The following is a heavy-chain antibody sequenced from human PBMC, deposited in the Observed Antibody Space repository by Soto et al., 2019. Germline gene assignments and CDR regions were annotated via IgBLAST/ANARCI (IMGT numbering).Heavy chain of an antibody. CDR2: IYSSGST. D-gene: IGHD2-2*01. V-gene: IGHV4-39*01. CDR1: GGSISSESYF. CDR3: ARLYGYCIRNSCHGHYAMDV. Sequence: SSETLSLTCTVSGGSISSESYFWAWIRQPPGKGPEWIGSIYSSGSTYYNPSLNSRVTVSVDTSKNQFSLKVTSVTAADTAVYYCARLYGYCIRNSCHGHYAMDVWGQGTTVTVSS. J-gene: IGHJ6*02.